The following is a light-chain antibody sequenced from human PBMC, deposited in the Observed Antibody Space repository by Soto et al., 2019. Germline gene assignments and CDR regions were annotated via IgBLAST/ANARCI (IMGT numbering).Light chain of an antibody. Sequence: EIVLTQSPGTLSLSPGERATLSCRASQSVSSSYLAWYQQKPGQAPRLLIYGASSRATGIPDRFSGSGSGTDFTLTISRLEPEDIALYYCQQYGSSPGMYTFGQGTKLEIK. V-gene: IGKV3-20*01. CDR3: QQYGSSPGMYT. CDR1: QSVSSSY. CDR2: GAS. J-gene: IGKJ2*01.